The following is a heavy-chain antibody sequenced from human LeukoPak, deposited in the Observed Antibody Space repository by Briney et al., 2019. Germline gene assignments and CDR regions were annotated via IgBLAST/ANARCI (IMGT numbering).Heavy chain of an antibody. Sequence: ASVKVSCTASGYTFTGYYMHWVRQAPGQGLEWMGWINPNSGGTNYAQKFQGRVTMTRDTSISTAYMELSRLRSDDTAVYYCARDRVGWWQGYSGYDNFDYWGQGTLVTVSS. J-gene: IGHJ4*02. CDR1: GYTFTGYY. CDR3: ARDRVGWWQGYSGYDNFDY. V-gene: IGHV1-2*02. CDR2: INPNSGGT. D-gene: IGHD5-12*01.